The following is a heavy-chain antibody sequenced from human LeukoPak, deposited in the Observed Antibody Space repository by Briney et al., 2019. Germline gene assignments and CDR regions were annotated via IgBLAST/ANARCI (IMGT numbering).Heavy chain of an antibody. V-gene: IGHV1-18*01. CDR1: GYTFTNYG. CDR3: ARVSSSSWYVDY. Sequence: ASVKVSCKASGYTFTNYGINWVRQAPGQGLEWMGWISTYIGNTNYAQKLQGRVTMTTDTSTSTAYMELRSLRSDDTAVYYCARVSSSSWYVDYWGQGTLVTVSS. CDR2: ISTYIGNT. D-gene: IGHD6-13*01. J-gene: IGHJ4*02.